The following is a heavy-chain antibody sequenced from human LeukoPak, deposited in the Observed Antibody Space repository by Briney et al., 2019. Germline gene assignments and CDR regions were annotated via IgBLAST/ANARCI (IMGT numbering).Heavy chain of an antibody. J-gene: IGHJ5*02. CDR1: GYTFTGYY. Sequence: ASVKVSCKASGYTFTGYYMHWVRQAPGQGLEWMGWINPNSGGTNYAQKFQGRVTMTRDTSISTAYMELSRLRSDDTAVYYCAMGFDIVVAPAVGWFDPWGQGTLVTVSS. V-gene: IGHV1-2*02. CDR3: AMGFDIVVAPAVGWFDP. CDR2: INPNSGGT. D-gene: IGHD2-2*01.